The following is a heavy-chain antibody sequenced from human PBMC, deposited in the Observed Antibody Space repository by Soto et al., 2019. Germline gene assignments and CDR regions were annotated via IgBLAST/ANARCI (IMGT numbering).Heavy chain of an antibody. CDR1: GFTFSTYA. CDR3: AKWRAGTVDY. D-gene: IGHD6-13*01. V-gene: IGHV3-23*01. CDR2: ISGSGSGI. Sequence: EVQVLESGGGLVQPGGSLRLSCAASGFTFSTYAMTWVRQAPGKGLEWVSGISGSGSGIYYADSVKGRFTISRDNSKNTVYLQMNSLRAEDTAVYYCAKWRAGTVDYWGQGTLVTVSS. J-gene: IGHJ4*02.